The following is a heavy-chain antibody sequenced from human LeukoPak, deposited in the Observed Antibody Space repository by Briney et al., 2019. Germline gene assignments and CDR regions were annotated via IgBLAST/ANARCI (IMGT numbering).Heavy chain of an antibody. Sequence: GGSLRLSCAASGFTFSNYDFNWVRQAPGKGLEWVSYISSSGSLIYYADSVMGRFTISRDNAKNALFLQMNSLRAEDTAVYYCARDSRVTAVLKGDYWGQGILVTVSS. D-gene: IGHD4/OR15-4a*01. CDR1: GFTFSNYD. CDR3: ARDSRVTAVLKGDY. CDR2: ISSSGSLI. V-gene: IGHV3-48*03. J-gene: IGHJ4*02.